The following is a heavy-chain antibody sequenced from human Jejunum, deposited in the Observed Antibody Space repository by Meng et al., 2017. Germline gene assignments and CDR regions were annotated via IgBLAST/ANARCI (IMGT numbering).Heavy chain of an antibody. J-gene: IGHJ4*02. CDR3: ARKGGTYSTGHFPHFDY. CDR1: GDSISSDNW. V-gene: IGHV4-4*02. D-gene: IGHD6-19*01. CDR2: IFRTGTS. Sequence: QGQLQESGQGLVKPSGTLSLTCAVSGDSISSDNWWSWVRQPPGKGPEWIGDIFRTGTSNYSPSLRSRVAIYMDKSKNQFSLSLNSVTAADTAVYYCARKGGTYSTGHFPHFDYWGQGTLVTVSS.